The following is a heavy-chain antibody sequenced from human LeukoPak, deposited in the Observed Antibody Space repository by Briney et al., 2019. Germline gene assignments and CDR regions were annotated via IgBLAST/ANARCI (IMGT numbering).Heavy chain of an antibody. J-gene: IGHJ4*02. CDR3: ARVAATQRALDY. Sequence: ASVKVSCKASGYTFTSYDINWVRQATGQGLEWMGWMNPNSGNTGRAQKFQGRVTMTRNTSISTAYMELSSLRSEDTAVYYCARVAATQRALDYWGQGTLVTVSS. CDR2: MNPNSGNT. V-gene: IGHV1-8*01. D-gene: IGHD2-15*01. CDR1: GYTFTSYD.